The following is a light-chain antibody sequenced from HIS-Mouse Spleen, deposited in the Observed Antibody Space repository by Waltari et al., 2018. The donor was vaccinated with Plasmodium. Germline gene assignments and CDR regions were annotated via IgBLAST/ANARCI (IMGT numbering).Light chain of an antibody. CDR2: AAS. V-gene: IGKV1-6*01. CDR3: LQDYNYPYT. Sequence: AIQMTQSPSSLSASVGDRVTITCRASQGIRNDLGWYQQKPGKAPTLLISAASSLQSGVPSRFRGSGSGTDFTLTISSLQPEDFATYYCLQDYNYPYTFGQGTKLEIK. J-gene: IGKJ2*01. CDR1: QGIRND.